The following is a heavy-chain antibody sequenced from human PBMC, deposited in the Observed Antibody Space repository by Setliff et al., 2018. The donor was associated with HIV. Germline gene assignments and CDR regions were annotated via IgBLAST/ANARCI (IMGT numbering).Heavy chain of an antibody. J-gene: IGHJ4*02. V-gene: IGHV1-3*01. CDR2: INAGYGNT. CDR1: GYTFTSYA. CDR3: ARVQRHSGWYEGNYFDY. Sequence: ASVKVSCKASGYTFTSYAMHWVRQAPGQRLEWMGWINAGYGNTKYSQKFQGRVTITRDTSASTAYMELSSLRSEDTAVYYCARVQRHSGWYEGNYFDYWGQGTLVTVSS. D-gene: IGHD6-19*01.